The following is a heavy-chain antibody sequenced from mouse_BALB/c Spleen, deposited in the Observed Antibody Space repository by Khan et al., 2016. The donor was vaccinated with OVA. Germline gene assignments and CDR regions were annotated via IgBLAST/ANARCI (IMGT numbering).Heavy chain of an antibody. CDR3: TRGGHGSPFDY. V-gene: IGHV1-18*01. CDR2: ITPTNGGT. Sequence: VQLQQSGPELVKPGASVKISCKASGYTFTDYNMDWVKQSHGKSLEWIGDITPTNGGTNYNQKFKGKANLTVDRSSSTAYMELRGLTSEDTAVYYSTRGGHGSPFDYWGQGTTLTVSS. D-gene: IGHD1-1*01. CDR1: GYTFTDYN. J-gene: IGHJ2*01.